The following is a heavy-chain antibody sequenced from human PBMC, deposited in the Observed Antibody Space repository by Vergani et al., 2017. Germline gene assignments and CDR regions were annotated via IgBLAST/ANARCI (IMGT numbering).Heavy chain of an antibody. V-gene: IGHV1-69*01. J-gene: IGHJ6*03. Sequence: QVQLVQSGAEVKKPGSSVKVSCKASGGTFSSYAISRVRQAPGQGLEWMGGIIPIFGTANYAQKFQGRVTITADESTSTAYMELSSLRSEDTAVYYCASRVVSGLQRTAHSYYYYMDVWGKGTTVTVSS. CDR2: IIPIFGTA. D-gene: IGHD3-3*01. CDR3: ASRVVSGLQRTAHSYYYYMDV. CDR1: GGTFSSYA.